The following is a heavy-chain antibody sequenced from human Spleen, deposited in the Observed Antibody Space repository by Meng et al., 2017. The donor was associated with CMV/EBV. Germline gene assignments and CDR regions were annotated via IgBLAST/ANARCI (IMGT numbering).Heavy chain of an antibody. CDR1: GGTFSSYA. V-gene: IGHV1-69*05. CDR2: IIPIFGTA. D-gene: IGHD2-2*01. J-gene: IGHJ6*02. Sequence: SVKVSCKASGGTFSSYAISWVRQAPGQGLEWMGGIIPIFGTANYAQKFQGRVTITTDESTSTAYMELSSLRSEDTAVYYCATDIVVVPAALYYYYYGMDVWGQGTTVTSP. CDR3: ATDIVVVPAALYYYYYGMDV.